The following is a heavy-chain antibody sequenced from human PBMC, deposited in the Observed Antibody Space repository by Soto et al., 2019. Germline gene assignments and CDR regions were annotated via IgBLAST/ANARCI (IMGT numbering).Heavy chain of an antibody. J-gene: IGHJ5*02. CDR3: ARVVPGAEAWFGP. V-gene: IGHV1-18*01. CDR2: ISLYSDGT. CDR1: GYAFSNYG. D-gene: IGHD2-2*01. Sequence: GASVKVSCKTSGYAFSNYGITWVRQAPGQPLEWLGWISLYSDGTNYAQKFQGRVSMATDTSTTTAYMELRSLRSDDTAVYYCARVVPGAEAWFGPWGQGTLVTVSS.